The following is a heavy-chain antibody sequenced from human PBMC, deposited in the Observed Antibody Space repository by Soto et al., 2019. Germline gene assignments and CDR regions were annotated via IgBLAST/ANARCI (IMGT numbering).Heavy chain of an antibody. V-gene: IGHV4-59*08. CDR3: ARVPDDSMVDY. J-gene: IGHJ4*02. CDR2: ISYSGTT. D-gene: IGHD3-22*01. CDR1: GGSISNYY. Sequence: SETLSLTCTVSGGSISNYYWSWIRQPPGKGLEWVGYISYSGTTNYNPSLKSRVTISVDTSKNQFSLKLSSVTAADTAVYYCARVPDDSMVDYWGQGTLVTVSS.